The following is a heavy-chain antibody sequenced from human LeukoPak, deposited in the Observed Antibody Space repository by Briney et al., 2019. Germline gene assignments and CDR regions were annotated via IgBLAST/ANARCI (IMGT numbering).Heavy chain of an antibody. J-gene: IGHJ4*02. V-gene: IGHV3-64*01. D-gene: IGHD3-10*01. CDR3: ARSSYYYGSGSYLLD. CDR2: ISDNGGAT. CDR1: GFTFSSYA. Sequence: GGSLRLSCAASGFTFSSYAMHWVRQAPGKGLEYVSSISDNGGATYYANSVKGRFTISRDNSKSTLYLQMGSLRAEDMAVYYCARSSYYYGSGSYLLDWGQGTLVTVSS.